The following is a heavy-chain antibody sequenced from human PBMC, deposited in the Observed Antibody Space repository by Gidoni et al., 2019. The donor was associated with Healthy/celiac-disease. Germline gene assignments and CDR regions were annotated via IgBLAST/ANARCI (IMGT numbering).Heavy chain of an antibody. V-gene: IGHV4-59*01. CDR1: GGSISRYY. Sequence: QVQLQESGPGLVKPAETLSLTCTVPGGSISRYYWSWIRQPPGKGLEWIGYIYYSGSTNYNPSLKSRVTISVDTSKNQFSLKLSSVTAADTAVYYCARDRNDFWSGYFGERGMDVWGQGTTVTVSS. J-gene: IGHJ6*02. CDR3: ARDRNDFWSGYFGERGMDV. D-gene: IGHD3-3*01. CDR2: IYYSGST.